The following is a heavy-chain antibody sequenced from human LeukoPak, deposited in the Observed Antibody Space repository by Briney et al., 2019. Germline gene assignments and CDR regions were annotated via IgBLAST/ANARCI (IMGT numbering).Heavy chain of an antibody. Sequence: YPSETLSLTCTVYGGSISGYYWSWIRQSPGKRVEWIAYISFTGNTNYNPSLKSRVTISLDTSKTHFSLTLSSLTAADTAVYYCARAGPYGDVAFDIWGQGTMVTVSS. CDR1: GGSISGYY. CDR3: ARAGPYGDVAFDI. J-gene: IGHJ3*02. CDR2: ISFTGNT. V-gene: IGHV4-59*08. D-gene: IGHD4-17*01.